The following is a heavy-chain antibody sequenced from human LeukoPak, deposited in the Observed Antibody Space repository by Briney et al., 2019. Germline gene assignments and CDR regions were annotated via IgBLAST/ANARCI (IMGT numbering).Heavy chain of an antibody. CDR3: ARHTLVGARNAFDI. CDR1: GGSISSYY. Sequence: SETLSLTCNVSGGSISSYYWSWIRQPPGKGLEWIGYMYYSGNTNYNPSLKSRVTTSVDSSKSQFSLKLSSVTAADTAVYYCARHTLVGARNAFDIWGQGTMVTVSS. CDR2: MYYSGNT. V-gene: IGHV4-59*08. J-gene: IGHJ3*02. D-gene: IGHD1-26*01.